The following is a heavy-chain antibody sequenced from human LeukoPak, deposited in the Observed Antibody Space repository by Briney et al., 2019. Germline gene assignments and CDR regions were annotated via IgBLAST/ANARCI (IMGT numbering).Heavy chain of an antibody. CDR2: INPNSGGR. CDR1: GYTFTRYY. CDR3: ASPERGYSGYDFGS. Sequence: SVKVSCKPSGYTFTRYYMQWVRQAPGQGLEWMGWINPNSGGRNYAQKFQGRVTMTRDTSISTAYMELSRLRSDDTAVYYCASPERGYSGYDFGSWGQGTLVTVSS. J-gene: IGHJ4*02. D-gene: IGHD5-12*01. V-gene: IGHV1-2*02.